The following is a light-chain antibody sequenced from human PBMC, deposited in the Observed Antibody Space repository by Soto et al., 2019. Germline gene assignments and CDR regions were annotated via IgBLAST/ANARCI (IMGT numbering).Light chain of an antibody. Sequence: EIVMTQSPATLSVSPGERATLSCRASQSVSGNLAWYQQKPGQTPRLLIYGASTRATGIPARFSGSGSGTEFTLTISRLQAEDFVIYYWRQDNNWPPITFGQGTRLEIK. CDR3: RQDNNWPPIT. J-gene: IGKJ5*01. V-gene: IGKV3-15*01. CDR2: GAS. CDR1: QSVSGN.